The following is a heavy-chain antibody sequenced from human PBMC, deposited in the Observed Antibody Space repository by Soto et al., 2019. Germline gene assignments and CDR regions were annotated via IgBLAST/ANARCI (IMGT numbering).Heavy chain of an antibody. CDR3: ARPGKPYTSFGVKGMDV. CDR1: DGSISSSSYY. CDR2: IYYSAST. V-gene: IGHV4-39*01. D-gene: IGHD3-3*01. J-gene: IGHJ6*02. Sequence: PSETLSLTCTVSDGSISSSSYYWGWIRQPTGKGLEWIGSIYYSASTYYNPSLNGRVTISVDTSKNQFSLKLSAVTAADTAVYYCARPGKPYTSFGVKGMDVWGQGTTV.